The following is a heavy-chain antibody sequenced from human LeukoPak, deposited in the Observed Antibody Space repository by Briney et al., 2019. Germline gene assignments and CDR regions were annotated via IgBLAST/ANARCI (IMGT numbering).Heavy chain of an antibody. V-gene: IGHV4-34*01. CDR2: INHSGST. CDR1: GGSFSGYY. Sequence: KPSETLSLTCAVYGGSFSGYYWSWIRQPPGKGLEWIGEINHSGSTNYNPSLKSRVTISVDTSKNQFSLKLSSVTAADTAVYYCARVVPAALNWFDPWGQGTLVTVSS. J-gene: IGHJ5*02. CDR3: ARVVPAALNWFDP. D-gene: IGHD2-2*01.